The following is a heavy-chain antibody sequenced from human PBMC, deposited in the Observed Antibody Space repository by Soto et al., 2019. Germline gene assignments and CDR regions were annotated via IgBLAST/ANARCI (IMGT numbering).Heavy chain of an antibody. CDR1: GYSFTTYG. J-gene: IGHJ6*02. CDR3: AREGPAPYYYYGMDV. V-gene: IGHV1-18*01. CDR2: ISGYNGNT. Sequence: QVQLVQSRGEVKKPGASVKVSCKTSGYSFTTYGISWVRQAPGQGLEWMGWISGYNGNTNYAQKLKGRLTMTTDTSTSTAYMELRSLTSDYTAVCYCAREGPAPYYYYGMDVWGQGSTVTVSS.